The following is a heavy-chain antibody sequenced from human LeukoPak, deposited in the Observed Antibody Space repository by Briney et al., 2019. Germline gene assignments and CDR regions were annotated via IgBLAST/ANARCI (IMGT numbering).Heavy chain of an antibody. CDR3: ARGPDPVVRGPRRAYL. D-gene: IGHD3-10*01. J-gene: IGHJ3*01. V-gene: IGHV3-30-3*01. CDR2: ISNDGSIQ. Sequence: GRSLRLSCAASGFTFRYYAMHWVRQAPGKGLEWVAVISNDGSIQYYTDSVKGRFIISRDDSKNRMYLQMNSLRVDDTALYYCARGPDPVVRGPRRAYLWGQGTRVTVSS. CDR1: GFTFRYYA.